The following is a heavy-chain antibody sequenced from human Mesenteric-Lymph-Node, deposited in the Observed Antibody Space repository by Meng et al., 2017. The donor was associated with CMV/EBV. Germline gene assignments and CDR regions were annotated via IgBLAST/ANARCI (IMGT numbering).Heavy chain of an antibody. D-gene: IGHD3-3*01. CDR2: IYYSGST. CDR1: GGSISSSNCY. J-gene: IGHJ4*02. Sequence: SETLSLTCSVSGGSISSSNCYWAWIRQPPGKGLECIGNIYYSGSTYYNPSLKSRVSISVDTSKTQFSLKLSSVTAADTAVYYCARDPGDLHHYDFWSGYYRVYFDYWGQGTLVTVSS. V-gene: IGHV4-39*07. CDR3: ARDPGDLHHYDFWSGYYRVYFDY.